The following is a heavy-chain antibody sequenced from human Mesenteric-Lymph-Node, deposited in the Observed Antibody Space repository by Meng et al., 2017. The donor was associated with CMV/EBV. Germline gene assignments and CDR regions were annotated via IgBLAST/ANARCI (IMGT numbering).Heavy chain of an antibody. V-gene: IGHV3-30*02. CDR2: IRYDGSRQ. CDR3: VRVFLQYGMDV. Sequence: GESLKISCAASGFAFPNYGMHWVRQAPGKGLEWVAFIRYDGSRQYYADSVTGRFTISRDNSRNTLHLQMNSLSGEDTAIYHCVRVFLQYGMDVRGQGTTVTVSS. D-gene: IGHD2/OR15-2a*01. J-gene: IGHJ6*02. CDR1: GFAFPNYG.